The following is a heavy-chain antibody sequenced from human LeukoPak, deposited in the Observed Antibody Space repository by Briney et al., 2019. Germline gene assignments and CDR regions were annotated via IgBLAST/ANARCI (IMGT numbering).Heavy chain of an antibody. Sequence: SETLSFTGTVSGGSISSYYWSWIRPPPGKGLEWIGHIYYSGSTNYKPSLKSRVTISVDTSKNQFSLRLSSVTAADTAVYYCARHSSAAAWYTWFDPWGQGTLVTVSS. CDR1: GGSISSYY. V-gene: IGHV4-59*08. J-gene: IGHJ5*02. CDR3: ARHSSAAAWYTWFDP. CDR2: IYYSGST. D-gene: IGHD6-13*01.